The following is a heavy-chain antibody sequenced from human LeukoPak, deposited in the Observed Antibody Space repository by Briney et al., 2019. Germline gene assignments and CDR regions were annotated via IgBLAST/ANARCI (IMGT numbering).Heavy chain of an antibody. D-gene: IGHD3-3*01. V-gene: IGHV4-39*01. CDR1: GDSIGGNIFY. CDR3: ASDFTIFGVVLSAFNI. Sequence: PSETLSLTCSVAGDSIGGNIFYWTWIRQPPGKGLEWIGNIYHTGTTYYNPSLKSRVTISVDTSKNQFSLNLASVTAADTAVYYCASDFTIFGVVLSAFNIWGRGRMATVSS. J-gene: IGHJ3*02. CDR2: IYHTGTT.